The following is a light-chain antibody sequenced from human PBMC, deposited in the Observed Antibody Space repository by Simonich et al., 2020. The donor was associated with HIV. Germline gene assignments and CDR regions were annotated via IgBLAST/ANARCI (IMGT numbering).Light chain of an antibody. CDR3: QQYYSIPLT. CDR2: WAS. Sequence: DIVMTQSPDSLTGSLGERATINRKSSKSVLYSPNNKNYLAWYHQKPGQPPKLLIYWASTRESGVPDRFSGSGSGTDFTLTISSLQAEDVAVYYCQQYYSIPLTFGGGTKVEIK. V-gene: IGKV4-1*01. J-gene: IGKJ4*01. CDR1: KSVLYSPNNKNY.